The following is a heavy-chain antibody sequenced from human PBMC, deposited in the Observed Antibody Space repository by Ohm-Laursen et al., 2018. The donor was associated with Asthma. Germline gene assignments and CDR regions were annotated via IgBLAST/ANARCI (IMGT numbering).Heavy chain of an antibody. CDR2: ISGSSSYT. Sequence: SLRLSCAASGFTFSSYGMHWVRQAPGKGLEWVSYISGSSSYTNYADSVKGRFTISRDNAKNSLYLQMNSLRAEDTAVYYCARDISDYYYYGMDVWGQGTTVTVSS. D-gene: IGHD1-14*01. CDR3: ARDISDYYYYGMDV. J-gene: IGHJ6*02. V-gene: IGHV3-21*05. CDR1: GFTFSSYG.